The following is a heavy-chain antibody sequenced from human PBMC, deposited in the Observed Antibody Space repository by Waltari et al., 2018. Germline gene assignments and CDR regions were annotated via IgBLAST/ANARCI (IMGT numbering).Heavy chain of an antibody. CDR2: ISGSGGST. Sequence: EVQLVESGGGLVQPGGSLRLSCAASGFTFSSYAMSWVRQAPGKGLEWVSAISGSGGSTYYADSVKGRFTISRDNSKNTLYLQMNSLRAEDTAVYYCAKLSNGYSIGGEDLDYWGQGTLVTVSS. CDR3: AKLSNGYSIGGEDLDY. CDR1: GFTFSSYA. V-gene: IGHV3-23*04. D-gene: IGHD2-15*01. J-gene: IGHJ4*02.